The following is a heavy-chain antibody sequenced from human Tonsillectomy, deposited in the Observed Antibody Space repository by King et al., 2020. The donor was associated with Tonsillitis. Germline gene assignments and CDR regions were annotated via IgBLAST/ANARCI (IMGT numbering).Heavy chain of an antibody. J-gene: IGHJ3*01. D-gene: IGHD2-8*01. Sequence: VQLVESGGGVVQPGGSLRLSCATSGFPIRTYDLHWVRQAPGKGLEWVALISNGGVNDYYADSVRGRFTISRDSSTNTLYLQMNSLRPEDTANYFCAKEGHGTKFNTLEAWGQGTKVTVSS. CDR3: AKEGHGTKFNTLEA. V-gene: IGHV3-30-3*02. CDR2: ISNGGVND. CDR1: GFPIRTYD.